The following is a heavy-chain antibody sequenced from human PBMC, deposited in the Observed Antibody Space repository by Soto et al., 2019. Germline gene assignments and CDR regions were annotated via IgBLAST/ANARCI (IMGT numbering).Heavy chain of an antibody. V-gene: IGHV3-23*01. CDR2: ITGIDGRT. CDR1: GFTFGNYA. J-gene: IGHJ5*02. CDR3: AKDRGPYCSGGICYPPSWFDP. D-gene: IGHD2-15*01. Sequence: GGSLRLSCVVSGFTFGNYAMSWVRQAPGKGLEWVSSITGIDGRTYYADSVKGRFTISRDNPKNTLYLQMNNLRAEDTAMFYCAKDRGPYCSGGICYPPSWFDPWGQGTQVTVPS.